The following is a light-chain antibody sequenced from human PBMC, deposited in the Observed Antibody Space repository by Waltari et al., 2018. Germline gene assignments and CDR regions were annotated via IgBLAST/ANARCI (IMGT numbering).Light chain of an antibody. CDR3: PSRDTTSTRV. Sequence: SSELTQDPAVSVALGQTVSITCQGASLRRYYASWYQQRPGQAPILILYGQDNQNQQRPGKPPILNLDGQHHRPSVSPYRFSGSTSGTTASLTITGAQAEDEADYYCPSRDTTSTRVFGGGTRLTV. CDR2: GQD. J-gene: IGLJ3*02. CDR1: SLRRYY. V-gene: IGLV3-19*01.